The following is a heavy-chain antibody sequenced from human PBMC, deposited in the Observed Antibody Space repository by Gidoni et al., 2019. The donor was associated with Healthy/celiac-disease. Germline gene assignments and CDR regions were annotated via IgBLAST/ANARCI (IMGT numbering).Heavy chain of an antibody. D-gene: IGHD2-15*01. J-gene: IGHJ3*02. CDR3: ARYCSGGSCYSFGAFDI. CDR2: IGTAGDT. Sequence: EVQLVESGGGWVQPGGSLRLSCAASGFTFSSYDMHWVRQATGKGLEWVSAIGTAGDTYYQGSVKGRFTISRENAKNSLYLQMNSLRAGDTAVYYCARYCSGGSCYSFGAFDIWGQGTMVTVSS. CDR1: GFTFSSYD. V-gene: IGHV3-13*04.